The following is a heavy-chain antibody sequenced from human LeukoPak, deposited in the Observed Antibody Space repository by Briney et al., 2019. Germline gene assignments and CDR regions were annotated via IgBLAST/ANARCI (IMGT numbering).Heavy chain of an antibody. J-gene: IGHJ6*03. CDR2: ISAYNGNT. D-gene: IGHD3-10*01. V-gene: IGHV1-18*04. CDR1: GYTFTSYY. Sequence: ASVKVSCKASGYTFTSYYMHWVRQAPGQGLEWMGWISAYNGNTNYAQKLQGRVTMTTDTSTSTAYMELRSLRSDDTAVYYCARGKSGSYYKLYYYYYMDVWGKGTTVTISS. CDR3: ARGKSGSYYKLYYYYYMDV.